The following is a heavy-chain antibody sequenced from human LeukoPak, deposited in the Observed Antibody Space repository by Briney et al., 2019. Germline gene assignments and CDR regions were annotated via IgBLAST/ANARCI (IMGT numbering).Heavy chain of an antibody. Sequence: PGGSLRLSCVGSGFTFSSYWMGWFRQAPGKGPEWVANIKKDGTEKHYVDSVKGRFTISRDNSKNSLYLQLNSLRADDTAMYFCTRDERWGQGTLVTVSS. CDR2: IKKDGTEK. CDR1: GFTFSSYW. V-gene: IGHV3-7*05. D-gene: IGHD1-1*01. CDR3: TRDER. J-gene: IGHJ4*02.